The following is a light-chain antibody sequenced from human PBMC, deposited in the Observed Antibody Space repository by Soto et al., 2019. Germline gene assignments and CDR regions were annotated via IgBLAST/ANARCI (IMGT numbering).Light chain of an antibody. CDR2: EVS. V-gene: IGLV2-14*01. J-gene: IGLJ2*01. CDR1: SSDVGAYAF. Sequence: QSALTQPASVSGSPGQSITISCSGTSSDVGAYAFVSWYQQHPGKAPKLMIFEVSNRPSGGSHRFSGSKSGNMASLTISGLQAEDEADYYCSAYTTSSDLVVYGGGTKLTVL. CDR3: SAYTTSSDLVV.